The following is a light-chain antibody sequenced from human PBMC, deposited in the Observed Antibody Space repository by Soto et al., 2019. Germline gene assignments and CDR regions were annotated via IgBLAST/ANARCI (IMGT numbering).Light chain of an antibody. J-gene: IGLJ1*01. Sequence: QLVLTQSPSASASLGASVKLTCTLSSWHSSYAIAWHQQQPEKGPRYLMKLNSDGSHSKGDGIPDRFSGSSSGAERYLTISSLQSEDEADYSCQTWGTGIQVFGTGTKLTVL. V-gene: IGLV4-69*01. CDR2: LNSDGSH. CDR3: QTWGTGIQV. CDR1: SWHSSYA.